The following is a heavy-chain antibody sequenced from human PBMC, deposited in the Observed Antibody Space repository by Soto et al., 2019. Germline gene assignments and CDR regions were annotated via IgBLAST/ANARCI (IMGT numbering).Heavy chain of an antibody. Sequence: ASVKVSCKASGYTFTGYYMHWVRQAPGQGLEWMGWINPNSGGTNYAQKFQGRVTMTRDTSISTAYMELSRLRSDDTAVYYCAKSSPVYRSGWYFDYCGQATRLTV. CDR1: GYTFTGYY. CDR3: AKSSPVYRSGWYFDY. V-gene: IGHV1-2*02. D-gene: IGHD6-19*01. CDR2: INPNSGGT. J-gene: IGHJ4*02.